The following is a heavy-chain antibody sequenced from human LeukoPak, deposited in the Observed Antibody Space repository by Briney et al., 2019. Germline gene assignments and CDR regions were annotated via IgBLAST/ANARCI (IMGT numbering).Heavy chain of an antibody. Sequence: ASVTVSCKASGYTFTSYDINWVRQAPGQGLEWMGWMNPNSGDTGYAQKFQGRVTMTRNTSISTAYMELSSLRSEDTAVYYCARGIRPVTITMVRGAHNWFDPWGQGTLVTVSS. CDR3: ARGIRPVTITMVRGAHNWFDP. V-gene: IGHV1-8*01. CDR1: GYTFTSYD. J-gene: IGHJ5*02. CDR2: MNPNSGDT. D-gene: IGHD3-10*01.